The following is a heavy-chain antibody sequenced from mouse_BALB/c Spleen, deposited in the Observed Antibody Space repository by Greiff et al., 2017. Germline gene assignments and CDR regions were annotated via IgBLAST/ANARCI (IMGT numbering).Heavy chain of an antibody. D-gene: IGHD1-1*01. V-gene: IGHV14-3*02. CDR2: IDPANGNT. J-gene: IGHJ1*01. Sequence: EVQLVESGAELVKPGASVKLSCTASGFNIKDTYMHWVKQRPEQGLEWIGRIDPANGNTKYDPKFQGKATITADTSSNTAYLQLSSLTSEDTAVYYCARVEDPYYYGSNWYFDVWGAGTTVTVSS. CDR3: ARVEDPYYYGSNWYFDV. CDR1: GFNIKDTY.